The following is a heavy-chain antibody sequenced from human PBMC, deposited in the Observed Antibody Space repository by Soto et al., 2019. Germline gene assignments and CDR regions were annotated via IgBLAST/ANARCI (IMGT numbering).Heavy chain of an antibody. J-gene: IGHJ4*02. D-gene: IGHD2-15*01. CDR2: IGTAGDT. CDR3: ARGVGYCSGGSCYYDY. CDR1: GFTFSSYD. V-gene: IGHV3-13*01. Sequence: EVQLVESGGGLVQPGGFLRLSCAASGFTFSSYDMHWVRQATGKGLEWVSAIGTAGDTYYPGSVKGRFTISRENAKNSLYLQMNSLRAGDTAVYYCARGVGYCSGGSCYYDYWGQGTLVTVSS.